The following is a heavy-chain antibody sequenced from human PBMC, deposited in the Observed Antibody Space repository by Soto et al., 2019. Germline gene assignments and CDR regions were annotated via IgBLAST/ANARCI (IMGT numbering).Heavy chain of an antibody. Sequence: QVQLVESGGGVVQPGGSLVLSCTASGFTFSTSGMQWVRQGPGRSLEWVAVIWYDGSNKNYAESVKGRFTISRDNSKNTVFLQMSSLRAEDTAVYYCARDRSGPHDYSHYVVDPWGQGTLVTVSS. CDR2: IWYDGSNK. CDR1: GFTFSTSG. V-gene: IGHV3-33*01. D-gene: IGHD4-4*01. CDR3: ARDRSGPHDYSHYVVDP. J-gene: IGHJ5*02.